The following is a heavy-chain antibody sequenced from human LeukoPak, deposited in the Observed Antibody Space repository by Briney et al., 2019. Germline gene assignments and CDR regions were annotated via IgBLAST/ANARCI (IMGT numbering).Heavy chain of an antibody. CDR1: GGSISSYY. V-gene: IGHV4-4*07. D-gene: IGHD6-13*01. CDR2: IYTSGST. CDR3: ARGLSSSWYPSKNYYFDY. J-gene: IGHJ4*02. Sequence: SETLSLTCTVSGGSISSYYWSWIRQPAGKGLEWIGRIYTSGSTNYNPSLKSRVTMSVDKSKNQFSLKLSSVTAADTAVYYCARGLSSSWYPSKNYYFDYWGQGTLVTVSS.